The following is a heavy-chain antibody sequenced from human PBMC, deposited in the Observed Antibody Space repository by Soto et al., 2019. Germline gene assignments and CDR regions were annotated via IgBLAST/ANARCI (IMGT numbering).Heavy chain of an antibody. J-gene: IGHJ6*02. CDR2: ISTSGGST. CDR1: GFTFSSYA. CDR3: SLSDRYYGMDV. V-gene: IGHV3-23*01. Sequence: EVQLLESGGGLVQPGGSLRLACAASGFTFSSYAMSWVRQATGKGLEWVSSISTSGGSTYYADSVKGRFTISRDNSNNTLSLQMNILRAEVTAVYYCSLSDRYYGMDVWGRGTTVTVSS.